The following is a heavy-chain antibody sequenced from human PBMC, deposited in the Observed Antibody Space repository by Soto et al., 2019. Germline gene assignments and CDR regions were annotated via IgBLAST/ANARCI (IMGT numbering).Heavy chain of an antibody. CDR1: GGSISSGDYY. CDR2: IYYSGST. J-gene: IGHJ6*01. CDR3: ARDRDHYRNYHYYYGMDV. D-gene: IGHD4-4*01. V-gene: IGHV4-30-4*01. Sequence: PSETLSLTCTVSGGSISSGDYYWSWIRQPPGKDLEWIGYIYYSGSTYYNPSLKSRVTISVDTSKDQFSLKLSSVTAADTAVYYCARDRDHYRNYHYYYGMDVWGQGTTVTVAS.